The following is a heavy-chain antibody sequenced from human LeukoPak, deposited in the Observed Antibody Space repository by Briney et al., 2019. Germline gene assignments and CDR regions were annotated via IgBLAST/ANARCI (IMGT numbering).Heavy chain of an antibody. CDR2: FRTSGTI. J-gene: IGHJ4*02. CDR3: ARVRSGWYYFDY. Sequence: GGSLRLSCAASGFAFSSYSMNWVRQAPGKGPEWVSYFRTSGTIYYADSVKGRFTISRDNAKNSLYLQMNSLRVEDTAVYYCARVRSGWYYFDYWGQGTLVTVSS. CDR1: GFAFSSYS. V-gene: IGHV3-48*01. D-gene: IGHD6-19*01.